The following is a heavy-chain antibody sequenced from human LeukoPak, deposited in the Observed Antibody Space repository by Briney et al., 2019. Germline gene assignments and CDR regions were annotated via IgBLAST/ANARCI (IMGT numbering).Heavy chain of an antibody. D-gene: IGHD2-2*01. Sequence: GESLQISCQGSGYSFTSYWIGWGRQMPGKGVGWMGIIYPGDSDTRYSPSFQGQVTISADKSISTAYLQWSSLKASDTAMYYCARRKGCSSTSCYGMDVWGQGTTVTVSS. J-gene: IGHJ6*02. CDR1: GYSFTSYW. CDR3: ARRKGCSSTSCYGMDV. CDR2: IYPGDSDT. V-gene: IGHV5-51*01.